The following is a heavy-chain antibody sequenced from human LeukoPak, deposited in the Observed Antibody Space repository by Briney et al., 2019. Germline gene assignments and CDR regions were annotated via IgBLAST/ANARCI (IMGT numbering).Heavy chain of an antibody. Sequence: GGSLRLSCAASGFTFSSYGMHWVRQAPGKGLEWVAVIWYDGSNKYYADSVKGRFTIFRDNSKNTLYLQMNSLRAEDTAVYYCARGGIAVAPWGQGTLVTVSS. V-gene: IGHV3-33*01. D-gene: IGHD6-19*01. J-gene: IGHJ5*02. CDR1: GFTFSSYG. CDR3: ARGGIAVAP. CDR2: IWYDGSNK.